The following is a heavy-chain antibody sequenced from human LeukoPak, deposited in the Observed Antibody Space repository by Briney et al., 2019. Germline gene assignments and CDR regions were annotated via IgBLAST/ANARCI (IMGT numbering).Heavy chain of an antibody. J-gene: IGHJ5*02. Sequence: ASVKVSCKASGYTFTSYDINWVRQATGQGLEWMGWMNPNSGNTGYAQKFQGRVTITRNTSISTAYMELSSLRSEDTAVYYCARGPRRDTIFGVVISSLNWFGPWGQGTLVTVSS. CDR3: ARGPRRDTIFGVVISSLNWFGP. D-gene: IGHD3-3*01. V-gene: IGHV1-8*03. CDR1: GYTFTSYD. CDR2: MNPNSGNT.